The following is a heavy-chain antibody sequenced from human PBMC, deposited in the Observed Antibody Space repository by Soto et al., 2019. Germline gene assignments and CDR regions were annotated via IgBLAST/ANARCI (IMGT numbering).Heavy chain of an antibody. CDR2: IWYDGSNK. D-gene: IGHD6-13*01. J-gene: IGHJ1*01. CDR3: ARVGYSSSWTHAAYFQH. V-gene: IGHV3-33*01. Sequence: QVQLLESGGGVVQPGRSLRLSCAASGFTFSSYGMHWVRQAQGKGLEWVAVIWYDGSNKYYADSVKGRFTISRDNSKNTRYRQMNRLRAEDTAVYYCARVGYSSSWTHAAYFQHWVQGTLVTVSS. CDR1: GFTFSSYG.